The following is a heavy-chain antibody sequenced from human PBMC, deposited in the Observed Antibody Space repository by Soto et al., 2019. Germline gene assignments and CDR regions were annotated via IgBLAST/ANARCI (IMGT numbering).Heavy chain of an antibody. CDR2: ISYDGSNK. D-gene: IGHD4-17*01. J-gene: IGHJ2*01. Sequence: QVQLVESGGGVVQPGRSLRLSCAASGFTFSSYGMHWVRQAPGKGLEWVAVISYDGSNKYYADSVKGRFTISRDNSKNTQYLQMNSLRAEDTAVYYCAKPSGDYGDYDLYWYFDLWGRGTLVTVSS. V-gene: IGHV3-30*18. CDR3: AKPSGDYGDYDLYWYFDL. CDR1: GFTFSSYG.